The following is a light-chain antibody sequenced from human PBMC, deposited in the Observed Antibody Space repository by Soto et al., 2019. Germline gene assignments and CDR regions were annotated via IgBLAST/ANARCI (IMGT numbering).Light chain of an antibody. J-gene: IGKJ1*01. CDR1: QNVRTF. V-gene: IGKV3-11*01. Sequence: EVVLTQSHATLSLSPGARTSRXWRASQNVRTFLDWYQQKPGQAPRLLIYGASNRATGIPARFSGSGSGTDFTLTISSLEPEDFAVYYCQQHSHWPPWTFGQGTKVDNK. CDR2: GAS. CDR3: QQHSHWPPWT.